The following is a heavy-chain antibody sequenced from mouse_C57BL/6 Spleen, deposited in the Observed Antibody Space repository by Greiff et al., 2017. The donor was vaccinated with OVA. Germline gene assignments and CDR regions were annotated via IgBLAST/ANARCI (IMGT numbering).Heavy chain of an antibody. J-gene: IGHJ4*01. V-gene: IGHV1-54*01. CDR2: INPGSGGT. Sequence: QVQLKESGAELVRPGTSVKVSCKASGYAFTNYLIEWVKQRPGQGLEWIGVINPGSGGTNYNEKFKGKATLTADKSSSTAYMQLSSLTSEDSAVYFCARSVHADDGYYYAMDYWGQGTSVTVSS. D-gene: IGHD2-3*01. CDR1: GYAFTNYL. CDR3: ARSVHADDGYYYAMDY.